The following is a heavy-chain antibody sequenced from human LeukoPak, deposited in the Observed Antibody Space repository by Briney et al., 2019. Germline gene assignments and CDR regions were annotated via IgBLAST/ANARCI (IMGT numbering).Heavy chain of an antibody. CDR1: GFDLKTYE. CDR2: ITISGHNK. V-gene: IGHV3-48*03. CDR3: ARGDPHADL. J-gene: IGHJ5*02. Sequence: GGSLRLSCAPSGFDLKTYEMNGVRQAPGKGLEWIADITISGHNKHCADSVKGRFTISRNNARTSLYLQMNSLRVEDTGVYYCARGDPHADLWGQGTLVTVSS.